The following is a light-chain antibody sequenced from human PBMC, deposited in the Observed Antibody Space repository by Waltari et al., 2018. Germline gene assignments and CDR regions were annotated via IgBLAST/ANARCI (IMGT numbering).Light chain of an antibody. CDR3: QQYENLLFT. Sequence: DIQMTQSPSSLSASVGDRVTITCQASQDINNYLNWYQQKPGKAPKLLIYDASNSETGVPSRFSGSGCGTDFTFTISSLQPEDIATYYCQQYENLLFTFGPGTKVDIK. CDR2: DAS. J-gene: IGKJ3*01. CDR1: QDINNY. V-gene: IGKV1-33*01.